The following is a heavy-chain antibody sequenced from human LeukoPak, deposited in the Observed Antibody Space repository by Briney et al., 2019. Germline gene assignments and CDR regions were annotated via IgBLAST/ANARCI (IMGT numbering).Heavy chain of an antibody. CDR2: INPSGGST. V-gene: IGHV1-46*01. CDR1: GYTFTSHG. CDR3: AASVYYYHSSGYYCLGY. J-gene: IGHJ4*02. D-gene: IGHD3-22*01. Sequence: ASVTVSCKPSGYTFTSHGISWVRQAPGQWLEWMGIINPSGGSTGYAQKFQGRVTMTRDMSTSTVYMELSSLRSEDTAVYYCAASVYYYHSSGYYCLGYWGQGTLVTVSS.